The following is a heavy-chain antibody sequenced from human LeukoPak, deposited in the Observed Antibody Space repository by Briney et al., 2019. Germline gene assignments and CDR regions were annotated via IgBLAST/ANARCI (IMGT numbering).Heavy chain of an antibody. CDR2: IYTSGST. V-gene: IGHV4-4*09. CDR3: ARLNDFYDFWSGYYGWFDP. D-gene: IGHD3-3*01. CDR1: GGSISSYY. J-gene: IGHJ5*02. Sequence: SETLSLTCTVSGGSISSYYWSWIRQPPGKGLEWIGYIYTSGSTNYNPSLKSRVTISVDTSKNQFSLKLSSVIAADTAVYYCARLNDFYDFWSGYYGWFDPWGQGTLVTVSS.